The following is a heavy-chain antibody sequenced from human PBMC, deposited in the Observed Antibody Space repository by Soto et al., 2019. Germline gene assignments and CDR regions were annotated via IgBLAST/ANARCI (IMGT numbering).Heavy chain of an antibody. Sequence: ASVKVSCKASGGAFSDYTFSWVRQAPGQGLEWMGRITPIPHITNYAQKFQGRVTITADRSMTTAPMELSSLRSDDTAVYFCARDLYDISGSFYFAHWGQGTLVT. CDR2: ITPIPHIT. J-gene: IGHJ4*02. CDR1: GGAFSDYT. CDR3: ARDLYDISGSFYFAH. V-gene: IGHV1-69*04. D-gene: IGHD3-22*01.